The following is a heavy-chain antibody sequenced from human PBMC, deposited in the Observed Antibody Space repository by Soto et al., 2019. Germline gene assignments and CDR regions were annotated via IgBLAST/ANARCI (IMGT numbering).Heavy chain of an antibody. CDR1: GFIFRNFG. D-gene: IGHD1-26*01. V-gene: IGHV3-30*03. J-gene: IGHJ4*02. CDR3: VRGASTAHQALDS. CDR2: ISGDGNDK. Sequence: QVQLVESGGGVVQPGRSLRLSCAASGFIFRNFGMHWVRRAPGKGLEWVATISGDGNDKYYPDSMKGRFTISRDNFNNTLYLQLNSLRPEDTAVYHCVRGASTAHQALDSWGQGVLVTVSS.